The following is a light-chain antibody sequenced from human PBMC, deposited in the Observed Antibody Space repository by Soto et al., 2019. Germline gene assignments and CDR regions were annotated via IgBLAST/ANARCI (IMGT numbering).Light chain of an antibody. CDR3: CLYAGNMLV. CDR1: SSDIGGYNV. CDR2: KVS. V-gene: IGLV2-23*02. Sequence: QSVLTQPASVSGSPGQSITISCTGTSSDIGGYNVVSWYQQLPGQAPKLLIYKVSERPSEISSRFSGSKSGNTASLTISGLQAVDEADYYCCLYAGNMLVFGGGTQLTVL. J-gene: IGLJ3*02.